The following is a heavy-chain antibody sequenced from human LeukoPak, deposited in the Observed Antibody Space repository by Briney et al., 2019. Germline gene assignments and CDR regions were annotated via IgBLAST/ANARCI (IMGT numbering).Heavy chain of an antibody. D-gene: IGHD3-9*01. V-gene: IGHV5-51*01. CDR2: IYPGDSDT. CDR1: GYTFSNFW. CDR3: ASGRYFDWLFHDY. Sequence: PGESLKISCKGSGYTFSNFWSAWVRQMPGKGLEWMGSIYPGDSDTRYSPSFQGQVTISADKSISTAYLQWSSLKASDTAMYYCASGRYFDWLFHDYWGQGTLVTVSS. J-gene: IGHJ4*02.